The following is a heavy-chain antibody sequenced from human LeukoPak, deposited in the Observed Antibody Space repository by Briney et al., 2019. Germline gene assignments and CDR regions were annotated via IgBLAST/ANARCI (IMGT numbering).Heavy chain of an antibody. CDR1: GFTFSSYS. J-gene: IGHJ6*04. Sequence: GGSLRLSCAASGFTFSSYSMNWVRQAPGKGLEWVSSISSSSSYIYYADSVKGRFTISRDNAKNSLYLQMNSLRAEDTAVYYCARARVTGRVYYGMDVWGKGTTVTVSS. CDR2: ISSSSSYI. CDR3: ARARVTGRVYYGMDV. D-gene: IGHD1-26*01. V-gene: IGHV3-21*01.